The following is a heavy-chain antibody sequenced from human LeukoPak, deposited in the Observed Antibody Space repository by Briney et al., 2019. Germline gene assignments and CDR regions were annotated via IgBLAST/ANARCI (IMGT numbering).Heavy chain of an antibody. Sequence: PGGSLRLSCAASGFTFSNYVMSWVRQAPGKGLEWVSAISGSGGSTYYADSVKGRFTISRDNSKNTLYLQMNSLRAEDTAVYYCAKDGRRYYYGSGSYYLTYFDYWGQGTLVTVSS. V-gene: IGHV3-23*01. D-gene: IGHD3-10*01. J-gene: IGHJ4*02. CDR3: AKDGRRYYYGSGSYYLTYFDY. CDR2: ISGSGGST. CDR1: GFTFSNYV.